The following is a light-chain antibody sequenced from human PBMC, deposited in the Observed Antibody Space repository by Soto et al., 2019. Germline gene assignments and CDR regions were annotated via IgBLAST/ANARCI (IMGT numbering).Light chain of an antibody. CDR2: RNN. V-gene: IGLV1-47*01. CDR1: SSNIGSNY. CDR3: AAWDDSLSVV. J-gene: IGLJ2*01. Sequence: QSVLTQPPSASGTPGQRVTISCSGSSSNIGSNYVYWYQQLPGTAPKLLIYRNNQRPSGVPDRFSGSKSGTSASLAISGLRSEDEAYYYCAAWDDSLSVVFGGGTKLTAL.